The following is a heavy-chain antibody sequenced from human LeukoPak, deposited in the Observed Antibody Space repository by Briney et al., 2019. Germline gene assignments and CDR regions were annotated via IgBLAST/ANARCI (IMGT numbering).Heavy chain of an antibody. D-gene: IGHD2-15*01. Sequence: GGSLRLSCAASGFTFSRNWMSWVRQAPGKGLEWVANIRPDGSDKNYVDSLKGRSTISRDNAENSLYLQMNSLRADDTAVYYCARNPGNSDIGVIGDWGQGTLVSVSS. CDR3: ARNPGNSDIGVIGD. V-gene: IGHV3-7*01. J-gene: IGHJ4*02. CDR2: IRPDGSDK. CDR1: GFTFSRNW.